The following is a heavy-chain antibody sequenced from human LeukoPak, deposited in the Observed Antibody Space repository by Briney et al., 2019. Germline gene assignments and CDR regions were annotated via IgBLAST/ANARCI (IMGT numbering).Heavy chain of an antibody. CDR3: TRILDY. D-gene: IGHD3-3*02. CDR1: GFTFSDYW. CDR2: IKSDESEI. Sequence: GGSLRLSCAASGFTFSDYWMDWVRQTPGGGLEWVANIKSDESEIYYVDTVKGRFTISRDNAKNSLYLQMNSLRAEDTAVYYCTRILDYWGQGTLVTVSS. V-gene: IGHV3-7*02. J-gene: IGHJ4*02.